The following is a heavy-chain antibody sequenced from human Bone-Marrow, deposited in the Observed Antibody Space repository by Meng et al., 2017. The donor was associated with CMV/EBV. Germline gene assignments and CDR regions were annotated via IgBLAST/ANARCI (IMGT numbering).Heavy chain of an antibody. V-gene: IGHV3-30-3*01. J-gene: IGHJ4*02. CDR2: ISYDGSNK. D-gene: IGHD2-2*01. Sequence: GESLKISCAASGFTLSIYAMHWVRQAPGKGLEWVAVISYDGSNKYYADSVKGRFTISRDNSKNTLYLQMNSLRAEDTAVYYCARGGGSTSSIGGVAYYFDYWGQGTLVTVSS. CDR3: ARGGGSTSSIGGVAYYFDY. CDR1: GFTLSIYA.